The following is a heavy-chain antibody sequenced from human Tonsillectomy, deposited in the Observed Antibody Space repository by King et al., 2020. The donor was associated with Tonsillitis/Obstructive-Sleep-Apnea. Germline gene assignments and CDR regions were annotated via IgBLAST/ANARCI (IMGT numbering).Heavy chain of an antibody. Sequence: GWVRQMPGKGLEWMGIIYPDDSDTRYSPSFQGQVTISAAKSNNTDYLQWNRLKASDTAMYYCVRPYISSSDDAFDIWGQGTMLTVSS. D-gene: IGHD6-6*01. V-gene: IGHV5-51*01. J-gene: IGHJ3*02. CDR2: IYPDDSDT. CDR3: VRPYISSSDDAFDI.